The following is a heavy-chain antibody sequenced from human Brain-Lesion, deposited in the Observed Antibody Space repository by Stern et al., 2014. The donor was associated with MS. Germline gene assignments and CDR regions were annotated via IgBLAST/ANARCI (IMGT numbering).Heavy chain of an antibody. CDR3: ARGRDYFGP. CDR1: GLSFSDYW. J-gene: IGHJ4*02. CDR2: IKQDGSEK. V-gene: IGHV3-7*01. Sequence: EVPLLESGGGLAQPGGSLRLSCAASGLSFSDYWMSWVRQAPGQGLEWVAYIKQDGSEKYYLDSVKGRFTISRDNTKNSLSLQMNSLRAEDTAFYYCARGRDYFGPWGQGTLVTVSS.